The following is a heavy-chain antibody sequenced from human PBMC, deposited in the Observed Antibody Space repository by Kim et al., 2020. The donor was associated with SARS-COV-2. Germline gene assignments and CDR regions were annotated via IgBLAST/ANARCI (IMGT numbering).Heavy chain of an antibody. CDR3: ARASFGRAAGSYWYFDG. Sequence: SETLSLTCSISGGSISSAYDYWAWIRQFPGKGLEWIGYIHSSGSTYYSPSLKNRLSMSMDTSENHFSLRLTSVTAADTAVYYCARASFGRAAGSYWYFDGWGRGALVIVSA. CDR1: GGSISSAYDY. V-gene: IGHV4-31*03. J-gene: IGHJ2*01. CDR2: IHSSGST. D-gene: IGHD6-13*01.